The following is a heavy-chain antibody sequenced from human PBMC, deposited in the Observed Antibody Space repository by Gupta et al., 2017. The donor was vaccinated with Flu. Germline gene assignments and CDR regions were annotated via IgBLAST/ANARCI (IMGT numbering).Heavy chain of an antibody. CDR3: ARDAPVAGSFQH. V-gene: IGHV4-31*02. Sequence: GLEWIGYIYYSGSTYYTPSLKSRVTMSVDTSKNQFSLKLSSVTAADTAVYYCARDAPVAGSFQHWGQGTLVTVSS. CDR2: IYYSGST. D-gene: IGHD6-19*01. J-gene: IGHJ1*01.